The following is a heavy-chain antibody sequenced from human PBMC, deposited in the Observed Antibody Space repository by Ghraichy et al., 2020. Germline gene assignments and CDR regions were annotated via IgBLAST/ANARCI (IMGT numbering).Heavy chain of an antibody. CDR3: ARDPKDCSSTSCQIFYAMDV. J-gene: IGHJ6*02. V-gene: IGHV1-46*01. CDR2: INPSGGST. D-gene: IGHD2-2*01. CDR1: GYTFTSYY. Sequence: ASVKVSCKTSGYTFTSYYMHWVRQAPGQGLEWMGIINPSGGSTSYAQKFQGRVAMTRDTSMTTVYMELGSLSSEDMAVYYCARDPKDCSSTSCQIFYAMDVWGQGTTVTVSS.